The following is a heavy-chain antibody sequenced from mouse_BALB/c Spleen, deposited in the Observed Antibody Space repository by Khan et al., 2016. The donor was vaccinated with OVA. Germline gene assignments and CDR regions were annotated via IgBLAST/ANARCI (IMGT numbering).Heavy chain of an antibody. J-gene: IGHJ3*01. Sequence: QVQLQQSGAELVKPGASVKLSCKTSGYTFTSYWIQWVKRRPGQGLGWIGQIFPGTGTTYYNENFKGKATLTVDTSSSTAYMQLSSLTSEDSAVYFWARGYFGNYEFVYWGQGTLVTVSP. D-gene: IGHD2-1*01. CDR2: IFPGTGTT. V-gene: IGHV1S132*01. CDR3: ARGYFGNYEFVY. CDR1: GYTFTSYW.